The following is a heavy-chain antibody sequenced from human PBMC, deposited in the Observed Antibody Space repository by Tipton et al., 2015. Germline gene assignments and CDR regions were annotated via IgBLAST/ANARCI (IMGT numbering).Heavy chain of an antibody. Sequence: SLRLSCEASHFPFSNYGMHWVRQAPGKGLEWVALVFYDGGEKHHADSVKGRFTISRDNAKNTLYLQMNSLRAEDTAVYYCARDGSGSYFNYYGMDVWGQGTTVTVSS. D-gene: IGHD1-26*01. CDR1: HFPFSNYG. CDR3: ARDGSGSYFNYYGMDV. J-gene: IGHJ6*02. CDR2: VFYDGGEK. V-gene: IGHV3-33*01.